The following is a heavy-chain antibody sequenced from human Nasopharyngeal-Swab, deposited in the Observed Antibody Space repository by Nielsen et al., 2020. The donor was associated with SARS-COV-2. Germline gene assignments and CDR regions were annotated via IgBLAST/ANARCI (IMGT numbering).Heavy chain of an antibody. CDR2: ISSSSSYI. Sequence: GESLKISCAASGFTFSSSSMNWVRQAPGKGLEWVSSISSSSSYIYYADSVKGRFTISRDNAKNSLYLQMNSLRAEDTAVYYCARERLGELFVDYWGQGTLVTVSS. V-gene: IGHV3-21*01. CDR1: GFTFSSSS. J-gene: IGHJ4*02. D-gene: IGHD3-16*01. CDR3: ARERLGELFVDY.